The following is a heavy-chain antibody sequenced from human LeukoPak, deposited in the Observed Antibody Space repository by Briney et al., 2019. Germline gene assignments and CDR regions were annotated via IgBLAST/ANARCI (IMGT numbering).Heavy chain of an antibody. CDR1: GFTFSSYW. V-gene: IGHV3-74*01. J-gene: IGHJ4*02. CDR3: TTEEDDYRGRAGY. D-gene: IGHD4-23*01. Sequence: GGSLRLSCGASGFTFSSYWMHWVRQAPGKGLVWISRINSDGSTTSYADSVKGRFTISRDNAKNTLYLQMNSLRAEDTAVYYCTTEEDDYRGRAGYWGQGTLVTVSS. CDR2: INSDGSTT.